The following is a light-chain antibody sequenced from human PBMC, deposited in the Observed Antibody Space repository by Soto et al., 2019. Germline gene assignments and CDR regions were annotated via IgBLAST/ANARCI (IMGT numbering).Light chain of an antibody. J-gene: IGKJ3*01. Sequence: DIQVTQSPSTLSASVGDRVTISCRASQNIDSWLAWYQQKPGKAPKLLIYDASSLESGVPSRFSGSGSGTEFTLTISSLQPDDFATCYCQQYNSYPYSFGPGTKVDIK. CDR2: DAS. CDR1: QNIDSW. V-gene: IGKV1-5*01. CDR3: QQYNSYPYS.